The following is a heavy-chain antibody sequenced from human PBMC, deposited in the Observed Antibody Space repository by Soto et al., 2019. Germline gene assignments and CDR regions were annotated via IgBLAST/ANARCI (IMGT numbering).Heavy chain of an antibody. J-gene: IGHJ6*02. D-gene: IGHD3-3*01. CDR3: ASNADWAGWLLYNYYYYGMDV. CDR2: IIPIFGTA. V-gene: IGHV1-69*13. Sequence: SVQVSFKASAGTFSSYSISWVREAPGQGREWMGGIIPIFGTANYAQKFQGRVTITADESTSTAYMELSSLRSEDTAVYYCASNADWAGWLLYNYYYYGMDVWGQGTTVTVSS. CDR1: AGTFSSYS.